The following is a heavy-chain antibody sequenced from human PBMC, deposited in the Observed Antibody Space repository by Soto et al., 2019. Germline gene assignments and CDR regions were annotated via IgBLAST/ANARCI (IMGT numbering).Heavy chain of an antibody. CDR1: GFTFSSYW. J-gene: IGHJ6*02. D-gene: IGHD6-13*01. Sequence: GGSLRLSCAASGFTFSSYWMSWVRQAPGKGLEWVANIKPDGSGKYYVDSVKGRFTISRDNAKTSLYLQMNSLRAVDTAVYYCARDLCVWVGADGTHYYYYGMDVWGQGTTVTVSS. CDR3: ARDLCVWVGADGTHYYYYGMDV. V-gene: IGHV3-7*03. CDR2: IKPDGSGK.